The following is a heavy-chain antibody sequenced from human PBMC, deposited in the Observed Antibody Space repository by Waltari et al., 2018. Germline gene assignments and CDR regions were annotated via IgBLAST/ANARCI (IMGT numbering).Heavy chain of an antibody. CDR2: IYTSGST. J-gene: IGHJ5*02. D-gene: IGHD7-27*01. Sequence: QVQLQESGPGLVKPSETLSLTCTVSGGSISSYYWSWIRQPAGKGLEWIGRIYTSGSTNYNPSLKSRVTMSVDTSKNQFSLKLSSVTAADTAVYYCARDGTLGLEDWFDPWGQGTLVTVSS. V-gene: IGHV4-4*07. CDR1: GGSISSYY. CDR3: ARDGTLGLEDWFDP.